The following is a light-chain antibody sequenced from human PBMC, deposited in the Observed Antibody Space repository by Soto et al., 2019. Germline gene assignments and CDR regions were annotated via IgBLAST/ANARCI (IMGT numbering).Light chain of an antibody. CDR2: EGS. Sequence: QSALTQPASVSGSPGQSITISCTGTSSDVGSYNLVSWYQQHPGKAPKLMIYEGSKRPSGVSNRFSGSKSGNTASLTISGLHAEDEDDYYRCSYAGSSTYVFGTGTKLTVL. J-gene: IGLJ1*01. CDR1: SSDVGSYNL. V-gene: IGLV2-23*01. CDR3: CSYAGSSTYV.